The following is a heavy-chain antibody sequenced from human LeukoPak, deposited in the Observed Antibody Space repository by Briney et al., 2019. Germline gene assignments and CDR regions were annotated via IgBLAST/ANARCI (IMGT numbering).Heavy chain of an antibody. CDR3: ARDHPYYYDSSGYSGRDAFDI. CDR2: IYYSGST. Sequence: SETLSLTCTVSGGSTSSYYWSWIRQPPGKGLEWIGYIYYSGSTNYNPSLKSRVTISVDTSKNQFSLKLSSVTAADTAVYYCARDHPYYYDSSGYSGRDAFDIWGQGTMVTVSS. CDR1: GGSTSSYY. D-gene: IGHD3-22*01. J-gene: IGHJ3*02. V-gene: IGHV4-59*01.